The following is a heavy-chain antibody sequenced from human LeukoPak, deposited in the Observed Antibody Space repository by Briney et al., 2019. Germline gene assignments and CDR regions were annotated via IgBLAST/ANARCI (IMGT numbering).Heavy chain of an antibody. Sequence: GGSLRLSCAASGFTFSDFYMTWVRQAPGKGLEWVGNMNQDGSQKHYVDSVKGRFTISRDNAKNSLYLEMNSLRAEDTAVYYCARDYYGSGIPHGMDVWGRGTTVTVSS. CDR2: MNQDGSQK. CDR1: GFTFSDFY. D-gene: IGHD3-10*01. V-gene: IGHV3-7*01. J-gene: IGHJ6*02. CDR3: ARDYYGSGIPHGMDV.